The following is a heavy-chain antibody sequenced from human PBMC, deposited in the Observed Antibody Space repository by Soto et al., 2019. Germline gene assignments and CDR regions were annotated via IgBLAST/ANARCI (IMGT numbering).Heavy chain of an antibody. CDR3: AIGNPDWFDP. V-gene: IGHV4-38-2*01. J-gene: IGHJ5*02. D-gene: IGHD1-1*01. Sequence: SETLSLTCAVSGYSISSGLYWGWIRQPPGKGLEWIGTIYRGGITYYNPSLKSRVTISIDTSKNHFSLRLSSVTATDTAVYFCAIGNPDWFDPWGQGTLVTGPS. CDR2: IYRGGIT. CDR1: GYSISSGLY.